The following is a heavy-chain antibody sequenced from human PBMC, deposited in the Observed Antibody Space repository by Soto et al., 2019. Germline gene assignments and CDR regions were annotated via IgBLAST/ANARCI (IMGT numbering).Heavy chain of an antibody. J-gene: IGHJ2*01. CDR3: ARESHDILTGTPWARYFDL. Sequence: QVQLQQWGAGPLRPLETLSLTCGVSGGSFSGYYWAWIRQSPGKGLEWIGEINDRGSINYNPSLKSRVSISVDTSKNHYSLNLRSVTAAETAVYYCARESHDILTGTPWARYFDLWGRGTLVTVSS. CDR2: INDRGSI. D-gene: IGHD3-9*01. CDR1: GGSFSGYY. V-gene: IGHV4-34*01.